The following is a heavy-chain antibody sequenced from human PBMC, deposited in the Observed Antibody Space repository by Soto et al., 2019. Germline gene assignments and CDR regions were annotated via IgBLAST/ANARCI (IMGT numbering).Heavy chain of an antibody. CDR3: ARGSSSGWYKIDY. J-gene: IGHJ4*02. CDR2: IIPIFGTA. Sequence: WASVKVSCKASGGTFSSYAISWVRQAPGQGLEWMGGIIPIFGTANYAQKFQGRVTITADESTSTAYMELSSLRSEDTAVYYCARGSSSGWYKIDYWGQGTLVTVSS. D-gene: IGHD6-19*01. V-gene: IGHV1-69*13. CDR1: GGTFSSYA.